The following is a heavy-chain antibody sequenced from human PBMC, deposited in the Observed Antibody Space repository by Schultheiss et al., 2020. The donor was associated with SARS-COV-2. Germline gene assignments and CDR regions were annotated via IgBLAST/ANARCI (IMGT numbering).Heavy chain of an antibody. J-gene: IGHJ6*02. Sequence: GGSLRLSCAASGLTFRNVWMTWLRQAPGKGLEWVSGISASGDSVYYAGSVKGRFTISRDNSKSTVHLQMNSLKAEDTAVYYCAKTLYSGPREFYYYALDVWGQGTTVTVSS. CDR1: GLTFRNVW. V-gene: IGHV3-23*01. CDR2: ISASGDSV. D-gene: IGHD5-12*01. CDR3: AKTLYSGPREFYYYALDV.